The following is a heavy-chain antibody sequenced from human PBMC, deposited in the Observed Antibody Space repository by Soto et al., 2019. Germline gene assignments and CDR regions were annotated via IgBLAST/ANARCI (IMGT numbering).Heavy chain of an antibody. Sequence: QVQLVQSGAEVKKPGASVKVSCKASGYTFTSYGISWVRQAPGQGLQWMGWISAYNGNTNYAQKLQGRVTMTTDTSSSTAYMELRSLRSDDTAVYYCARDLFPAGHGSLLVDYWGQGTLVTVSS. V-gene: IGHV1-18*01. J-gene: IGHJ4*02. CDR1: GYTFTSYG. CDR2: ISAYNGNT. CDR3: ARDLFPAGHGSLLVDY. D-gene: IGHD2-15*01.